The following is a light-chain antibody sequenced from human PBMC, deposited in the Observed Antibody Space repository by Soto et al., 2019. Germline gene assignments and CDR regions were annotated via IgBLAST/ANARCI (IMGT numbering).Light chain of an antibody. CDR3: ATWDDSLNAWV. V-gene: IGLV1-44*01. J-gene: IGLJ3*02. CDR2: SNN. CDR1: SSNIGSHT. Sequence: QSVLTQPPSASGTPGQRVTISCSGSSSNIGSHTVTWYQQLPGTAPKLLIYSNNQRPSGVPDRFSDSKSGTSASLAISGLQSEDEGDYYCATWDDSLNAWVFGGGTKLTVL.